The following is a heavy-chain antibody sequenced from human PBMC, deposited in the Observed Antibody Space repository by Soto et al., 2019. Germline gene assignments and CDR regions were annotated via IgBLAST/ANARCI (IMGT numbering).Heavy chain of an antibody. D-gene: IGHD3-3*01. CDR1: GYTFTSYD. Sequence: QVQLVQSGAEVKKPGASVKVSCKASGYTFTSYDINWVRQATGQGLKWMGWMNPNSGNTGYAQKYQGRVTMTKNTSINKAYMELSSLRSEDTAVYYCAGIGDFWSGWGGPWGQGTLVTVSS. CDR3: AGIGDFWSGWGGP. V-gene: IGHV1-8*01. J-gene: IGHJ5*02. CDR2: MNPNSGNT.